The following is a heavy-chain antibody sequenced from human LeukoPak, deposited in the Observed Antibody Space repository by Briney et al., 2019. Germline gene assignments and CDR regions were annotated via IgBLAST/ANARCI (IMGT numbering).Heavy chain of an antibody. CDR3: ARDRERTGWRYSMLPNYYYYMDV. Sequence: GASVKVSCKASGGTFSSYAISWVRQAPGQGLEWMGGIIPIFGTANYAQKFQGRVTITADKSTSTAYMELSSLRSEDTAVYYCARDRERTGWRYSMLPNYYYYMDVWGKGTTVTVSS. CDR2: IIPIFGTA. D-gene: IGHD6-13*01. J-gene: IGHJ6*03. V-gene: IGHV1-69*06. CDR1: GGTFSSYA.